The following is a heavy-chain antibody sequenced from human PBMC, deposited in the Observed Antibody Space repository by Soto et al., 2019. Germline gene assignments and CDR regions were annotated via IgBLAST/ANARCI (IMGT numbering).Heavy chain of an antibody. CDR1: GYSFTNYG. J-gene: IGHJ4*02. CDR2: ISAYNGNT. CDR3: ARDFRPQNAVATVNFEY. D-gene: IGHD6-19*01. Sequence: QVQLVQSGAEVRKPGASVKVSCKASGYSFTNYGISWVRQAPGQGLEWMGWISAYNGNTKFAQKVQGRVTMATDTSTTTAYMELRSLRSDVTAVYYWARDFRPQNAVATVNFEYWGQGTLVTVSS. V-gene: IGHV1-18*01.